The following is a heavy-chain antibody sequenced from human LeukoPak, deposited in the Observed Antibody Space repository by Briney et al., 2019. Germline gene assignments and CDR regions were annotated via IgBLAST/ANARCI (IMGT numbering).Heavy chain of an antibody. CDR3: ARAQQLVRIMDV. Sequence: GASVKVSCKASGGTFSSYAISWVRQAPGQGLEWMGGIIPIFGTANYAQKFQGRVTITADKSTSTAYMELSSLRSEDTAVYYCARAQQLVRIMDVWGKGTTVTVSS. D-gene: IGHD6-13*01. CDR2: IIPIFGTA. CDR1: GGTFSSYA. V-gene: IGHV1-69*06. J-gene: IGHJ6*04.